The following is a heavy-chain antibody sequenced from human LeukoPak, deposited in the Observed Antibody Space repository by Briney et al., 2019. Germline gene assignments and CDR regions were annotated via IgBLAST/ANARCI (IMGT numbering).Heavy chain of an antibody. CDR2: INPNSGST. J-gene: IGHJ6*03. CDR1: GYTFTGQS. CDR3: ASDNFYYYYMDV. V-gene: IGHV1-2*04. Sequence: ASVKVSCKASGYTFTGQSIHWVRQVPGQGLEWMGWINPNSGSTNYAQKFQGWVTMTRDTSISTAYMELRSLRSDDTAVYYCASDNFYYYYMDVWGKGTTVTVSS.